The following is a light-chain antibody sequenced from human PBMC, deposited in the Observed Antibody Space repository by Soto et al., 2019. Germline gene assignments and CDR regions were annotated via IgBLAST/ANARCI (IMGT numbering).Light chain of an antibody. CDR3: QQYNSYSWT. J-gene: IGKJ1*01. CDR2: DAS. V-gene: IGKV1-5*01. Sequence: DNQMTQSPSTLSASVGDRVTIPCRASQSISSWLAWYQQKPGKAPKLLIYDASSLESGVPSRFSGSGSGTEFTLTISSLQPDDFATYYCQQYNSYSWTFGQGTKVDIK. CDR1: QSISSW.